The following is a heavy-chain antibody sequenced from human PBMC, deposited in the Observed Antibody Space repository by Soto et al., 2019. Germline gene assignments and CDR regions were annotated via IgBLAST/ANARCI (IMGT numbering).Heavy chain of an antibody. Sequence: GGSLRLSCAASGFTFSSYIMNCVRQAPGKGLEWVSSISSSSSYIYYADSVKGRFTISRDNAKNSLYLQMNSLRAEDTAVYYCARDRPTARLDYWGQGTLVTVSS. V-gene: IGHV3-21*01. CDR1: GFTFSSYI. CDR2: ISSSSSYI. J-gene: IGHJ4*02. CDR3: ARDRPTARLDY. D-gene: IGHD4-4*01.